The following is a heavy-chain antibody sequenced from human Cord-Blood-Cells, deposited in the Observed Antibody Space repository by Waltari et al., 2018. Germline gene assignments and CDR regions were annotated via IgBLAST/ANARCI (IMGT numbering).Heavy chain of an antibody. J-gene: IGHJ1*01. CDR3: ATIAAAGAEYFQH. CDR1: GYTFTGYY. Sequence: QVQLVQSGAEVKKPGASVKVSCKASGYTFTGYYMHWVRQDPGQGLELMGWINPNSGGTNYAQKCQGWVTMTRDTSISTAYMELSRLRSDDTAVYYCATIAAAGAEYFQHWGQGTLVTVSS. V-gene: IGHV1-2*04. D-gene: IGHD6-13*01. CDR2: INPNSGGT.